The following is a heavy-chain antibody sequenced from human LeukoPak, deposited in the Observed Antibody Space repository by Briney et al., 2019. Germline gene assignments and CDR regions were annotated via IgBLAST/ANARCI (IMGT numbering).Heavy chain of an antibody. V-gene: IGHV4-30-4*08. CDR2: IYYSGST. Sequence: SETLSLTCTVSGGSISSGDYYWSWIRQPPGKGLEWIGYIYYSGSTYYNPSLKSRVTISVDTSKNQFSLKLSSVTAADTAVYFCATLRRGWFVDYWGQGTLVIVSS. CDR3: ATLRRGWFVDY. D-gene: IGHD6-19*01. CDR1: GGSISSGDYY. J-gene: IGHJ4*02.